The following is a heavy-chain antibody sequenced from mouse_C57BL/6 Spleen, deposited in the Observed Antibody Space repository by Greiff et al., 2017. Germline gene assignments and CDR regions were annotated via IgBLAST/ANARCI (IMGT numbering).Heavy chain of an antibody. V-gene: IGHV1-55*01. J-gene: IGHJ2*01. Sequence: QVQLQQPGAELVKPGASVKMSCKASGYTFTSYWITWVKQRTGQGLAWIGDIYPGSGSTNYNEKFKSKATLTVDTSSSTAYMQLSSLTSEDSAVYYCARGGIYGNYEDYFDYWGQGTTLTVSS. CDR1: GYTFTSYW. D-gene: IGHD2-1*01. CDR2: IYPGSGST. CDR3: ARGGIYGNYEDYFDY.